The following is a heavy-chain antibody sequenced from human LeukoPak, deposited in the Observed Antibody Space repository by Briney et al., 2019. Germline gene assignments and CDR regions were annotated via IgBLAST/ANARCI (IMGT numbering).Heavy chain of an antibody. V-gene: IGHV3-48*02. CDR1: GFTFSSYS. CDR3: ARDQGDYGDYIPTQKDYYYYYYGMDV. D-gene: IGHD4-17*01. CDR2: IITTTSKI. Sequence: QTGGSLRLSCAASGFTFSSYSMNWVRQAPGKGLEWVSSIITTTSKIYYADSVKGRFTISRDNAKNSLYLQMNSLRDEDTAVYYCARDQGDYGDYIPTQKDYYYYYYGMDVWGQGTTVTVSS. J-gene: IGHJ6*02.